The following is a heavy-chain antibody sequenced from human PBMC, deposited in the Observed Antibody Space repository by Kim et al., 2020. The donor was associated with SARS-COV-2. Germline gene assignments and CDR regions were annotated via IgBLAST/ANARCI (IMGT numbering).Heavy chain of an antibody. CDR3: AKGPLYQLPIAFSYYYYYGMDV. CDR2: IYYSGST. Sequence: SETLSLTCTVSGGSISSSSYYWGWIRQPPGKGLEWIGSIYYSGSTYYNPSLKSRVTISVDTSKNQFSLKLSSVTAADTAVYYCAKGPLYQLPIAFSYYYYYGMDVWGQGTTVTVSS. V-gene: IGHV4-39*01. D-gene: IGHD2-2*01. CDR1: GGSISSSSYY. J-gene: IGHJ6*02.